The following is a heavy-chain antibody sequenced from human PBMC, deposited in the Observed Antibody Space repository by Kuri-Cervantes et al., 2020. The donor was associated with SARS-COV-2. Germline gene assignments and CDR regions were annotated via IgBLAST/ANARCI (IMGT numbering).Heavy chain of an antibody. CDR3: ARDIWEQQLVGGQYYYSNGMDV. CDR1: GFTFSSYW. Sequence: GGSLRHSCAASGFTFSSYWMHWVPQAPGKGLVWVSVIYSGGSTYYADSVKGRFTISRDNSKNTLYLQMNSLRAEDTAVYYCARDIWEQQLVGGQYYYSNGMDVWGQGTTVTVSS. J-gene: IGHJ6*02. V-gene: IGHV3-66*01. CDR2: IYSGGST. D-gene: IGHD6-13*01.